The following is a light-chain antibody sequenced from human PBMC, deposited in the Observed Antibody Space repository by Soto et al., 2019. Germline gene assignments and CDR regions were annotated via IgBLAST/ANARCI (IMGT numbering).Light chain of an antibody. CDR3: QQYDNFPLT. CDR1: QDISQY. J-gene: IGKJ4*01. V-gene: IGKV1-33*01. Sequence: DTQMIQSPSSLSASVGDRVTITCQANQDISQYLNWYQQKPGKAPKLLIYDASNLESGVPSRFSRAGSETDFTFTISSLQPEDFATYYCQQYDNFPLTFGGGTKVELK. CDR2: DAS.